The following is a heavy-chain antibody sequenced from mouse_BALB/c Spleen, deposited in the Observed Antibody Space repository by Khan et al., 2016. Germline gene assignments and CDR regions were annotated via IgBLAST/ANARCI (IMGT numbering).Heavy chain of an antibody. J-gene: IGHJ4*01. CDR2: INPSSGYT. V-gene: IGHV1-4*01. CDR3: ARRSSTMITPFPGGYAMDY. CDR1: VYTFTSYT. D-gene: IGHD2-4*01. Sequence: VQLQESGAELARPGASVKMSCKASVYTFTSYTMQWVKQRPGQGLEWIGHINPSSGYTNYNQKFKDKATLTADKSSSTAYMQLSSLTSEDSAVXYGARRSSTMITPFPGGYAMDYWGQGTSVTVSS.